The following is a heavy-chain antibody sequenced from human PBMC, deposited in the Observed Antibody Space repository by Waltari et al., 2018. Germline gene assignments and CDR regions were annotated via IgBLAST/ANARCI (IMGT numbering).Heavy chain of an antibody. J-gene: IGHJ6*02. CDR2: TNHSGST. CDR3: AREVVVAASFRFYYYGMDV. D-gene: IGHD2-15*01. V-gene: IGHV4-34*01. CDR1: GGSFSGYY. Sequence: QVQLQQWGAGLLKTSETLSLTGAVYGGSFSGYYWSCISQPPGKGLEWIGETNHSGSTNYNPSLKSRVTISVDTSKNQFSLKLSSVTAADTAVYYCAREVVVAASFRFYYYGMDVWGQGTTVTVSS.